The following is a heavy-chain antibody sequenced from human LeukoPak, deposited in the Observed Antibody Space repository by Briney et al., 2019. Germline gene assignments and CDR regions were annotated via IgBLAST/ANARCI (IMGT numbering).Heavy chain of an antibody. V-gene: IGHV3-21*01. D-gene: IGHD2-15*01. CDR3: ASKPNCSGGSCYSV. Sequence: PGGSLRLSCAASGFTFSSYSMNWVRQAPGQGLEWVSSISSSSSYIYYADSAKGRFTISRDNAKNSLCLQINSLRAEDTAVYYCASKPNCSGGSCYSVWGQGTLVTVSS. CDR1: GFTFSSYS. J-gene: IGHJ4*02. CDR2: ISSSSSYI.